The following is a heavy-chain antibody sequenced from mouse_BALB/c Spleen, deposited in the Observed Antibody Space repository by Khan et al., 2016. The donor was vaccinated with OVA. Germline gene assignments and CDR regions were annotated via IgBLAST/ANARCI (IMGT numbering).Heavy chain of an antibody. CDR3: ARYYGSRFAY. Sequence: QVQLKQSGADLVRPGSSVKISCKASGYTFSSSWMNWVKQRPGQGLEWIGQIYPGNDDTNYNGKFKGKATLTADKSSRTAYMQLTSLTSEDSAVYFCARYYGSRFAYWGQGTLVTVSA. V-gene: IGHV1-80*01. CDR2: IYPGNDDT. CDR1: GYTFSSSW. J-gene: IGHJ3*01. D-gene: IGHD1-1*01.